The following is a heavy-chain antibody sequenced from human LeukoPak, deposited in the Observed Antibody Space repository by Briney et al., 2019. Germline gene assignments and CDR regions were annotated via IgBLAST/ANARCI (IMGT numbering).Heavy chain of an antibody. D-gene: IGHD3-22*01. Sequence: SETLSLTCTVSGGSISSSSYYWGWIRQPPGKGLEWIGSIYYSGSTYYNPSLKSRVTISVDTSKNQFSLKLSSVTAADTAVYYCARQSSGYFSTLPFDYWGQGTLVTVSS. CDR3: ARQSSGYFSTLPFDY. J-gene: IGHJ4*02. V-gene: IGHV4-39*01. CDR2: IYYSGST. CDR1: GGSISSSSYY.